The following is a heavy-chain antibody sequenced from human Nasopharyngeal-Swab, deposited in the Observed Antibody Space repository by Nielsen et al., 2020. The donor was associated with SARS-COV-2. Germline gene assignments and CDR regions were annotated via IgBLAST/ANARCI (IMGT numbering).Heavy chain of an antibody. D-gene: IGHD3-10*01. Sequence: GESLKISCAVSGFTFTNYEIHWVRQAPGKGLEWVSYIGISGSPKYYADSVKGRFTISRDNAKNSLSLQMNSLRAEDTAVYYCARDVQRGFDSWGRGTLVTVSS. V-gene: IGHV3-48*03. CDR3: ARDVQRGFDS. CDR1: GFTFTNYE. CDR2: IGISGSPK. J-gene: IGHJ4*02.